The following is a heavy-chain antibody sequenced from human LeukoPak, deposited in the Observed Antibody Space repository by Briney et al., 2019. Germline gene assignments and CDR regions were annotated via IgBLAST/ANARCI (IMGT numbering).Heavy chain of an antibody. CDR2: IYYSGST. CDR1: GVSISSSYSY. Sequence: SETLSLTCTVSGVSISSSYSYWGWIRQPPGMGLEWIGYIYYSGSTNYDPSLKSRVTISVDTSKNQFSLKLSSVTAADTAVYYCARHTAAPLFDGFDYWGQGTLVTVSS. V-gene: IGHV4-61*05. J-gene: IGHJ4*02. CDR3: ARHTAAPLFDGFDY. D-gene: IGHD1-14*01.